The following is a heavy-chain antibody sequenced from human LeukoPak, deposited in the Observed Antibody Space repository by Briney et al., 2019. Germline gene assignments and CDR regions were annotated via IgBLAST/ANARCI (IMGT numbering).Heavy chain of an antibody. CDR2: ISYDGSNK. J-gene: IGHJ6*04. Sequence: PGGSLRLSCAASGFTFSSYGMHWVRQAPGKGLEWVAVISYDGSNKYYGDSVKGRFTISRDNSKNTLYLQMNSLRAEDTAVYYCAKNVSQYSSSGYAIHCYDGMDVWGKGTTVTVSS. CDR3: AKNVSQYSSSGYAIHCYDGMDV. CDR1: GFTFSSYG. D-gene: IGHD6-13*01. V-gene: IGHV3-30*18.